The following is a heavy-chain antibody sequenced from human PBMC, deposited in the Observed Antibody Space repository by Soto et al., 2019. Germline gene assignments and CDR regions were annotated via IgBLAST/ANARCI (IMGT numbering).Heavy chain of an antibody. CDR2: IKEDASER. V-gene: IGHV3-7*05. Sequence: EVQLVESGGGLVQPGGSLRLSCAASGFTFSNYWMSWVRQAPGKGLEWVANIKEDASERNYVDSVKGRLTISSDTAKNSLYLQLNSLRAEDTAVYYCARAGSENDYWGQGTLVTVSS. CDR3: ARAGSENDY. J-gene: IGHJ4*02. D-gene: IGHD3-10*01. CDR1: GFTFSNYW.